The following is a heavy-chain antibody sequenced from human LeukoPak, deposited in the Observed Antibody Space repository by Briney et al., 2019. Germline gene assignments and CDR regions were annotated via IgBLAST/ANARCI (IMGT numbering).Heavy chain of an antibody. V-gene: IGHV1-46*01. D-gene: IGHD2-21*02. CDR3: ARGLGGDNDAFDI. CDR1: GYTFISYY. J-gene: IGHJ3*02. CDR2: INPSDGGT. Sequence: GASVKVSCKASGYTFISYYMYWVRQAPGQALEWMGIINPSDGGTSYAQKFQGRVTMTRDTSTSTVYMELSSLRSEDTAMYYCARGLGGDNDAFDIWGQGTMVTVSS.